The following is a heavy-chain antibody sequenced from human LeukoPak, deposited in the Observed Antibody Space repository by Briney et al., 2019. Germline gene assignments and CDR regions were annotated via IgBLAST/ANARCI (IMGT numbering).Heavy chain of an antibody. D-gene: IGHD3-9*01. CDR1: GFTFSSYE. CDR3: ARDPYYDILTGYYAAGYFDY. CDR2: IWYDGSNK. J-gene: IGHJ4*02. V-gene: IGHV3-33*08. Sequence: GGSLRLSCAASGFTFSSYEMNWVRQAPGKGLEWVAVIWYDGSNKYYADSVKGRFTISRDNSKNTLYLQMNSLRAEDTAVYYCARDPYYDILTGYYAAGYFDYWGQGTLVTVSS.